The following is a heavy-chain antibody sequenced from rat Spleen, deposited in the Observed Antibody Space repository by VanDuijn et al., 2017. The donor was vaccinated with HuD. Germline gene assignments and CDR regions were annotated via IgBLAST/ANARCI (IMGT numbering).Heavy chain of an antibody. J-gene: IGHJ3*01. V-gene: IGHV3-1*01. CDR1: GSSISTYY. D-gene: IGHD1-6*01. Sequence: EVQLQESGPGLVKPSQSLSLTCSVTGSSISTYYWGWIRKFPGNKMEWMGYIDKSGSTSYNPSLKSRISITRDTSKNQLFLQLNSVTTEDTATYYCTRGLSMSSTNYYYALFAYWGQGTLVTVSS. CDR3: TRGLSMSSTNYYYALFAY. CDR2: IDKSGST.